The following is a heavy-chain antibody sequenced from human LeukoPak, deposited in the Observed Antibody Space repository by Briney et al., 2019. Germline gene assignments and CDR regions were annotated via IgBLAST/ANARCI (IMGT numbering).Heavy chain of an antibody. CDR2: VCHGVT. V-gene: IGHV4-38-2*01. Sequence: SETLSLTFAVEGVFISSGYHWGWIRQPPGKGLEWIGTVCHGVTYYDPSLKSRVSISAGTSKNLFSLNLSSVTAADTAVYYCARGGARSREGYNSELNDCGQGTLVTVSS. J-gene: IGHJ4*02. CDR3: ARGGARSREGYNSELND. CDR1: GVFISSGYH. D-gene: IGHD5-24*01.